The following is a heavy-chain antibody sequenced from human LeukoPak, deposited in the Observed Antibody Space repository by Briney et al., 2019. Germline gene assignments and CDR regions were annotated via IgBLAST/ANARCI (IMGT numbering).Heavy chain of an antibody. CDR2: IHSSGDT. J-gene: IGHJ4*02. Sequence: SEALSLTCTVSGGSITTYYWSWIRQSPGKGPEWISQIHSSGDTYYNPSLKSRVAVSLDASKNQFSVRMSSVTAADTAIYYCARDILAVGATHYFDYWGQGSLVTVSS. CDR3: ARDILAVGATHYFDY. CDR1: GGSITTYY. V-gene: IGHV4-59*01. D-gene: IGHD1-26*01.